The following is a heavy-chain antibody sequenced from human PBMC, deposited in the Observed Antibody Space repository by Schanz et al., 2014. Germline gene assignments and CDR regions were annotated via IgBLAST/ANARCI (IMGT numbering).Heavy chain of an antibody. J-gene: IGHJ4*02. CDR1: GYTFTSYD. CDR2: MNPNSGNP. V-gene: IGHV1-8*01. Sequence: QVLQVQSGSELKKPGASVKVSCTASGYTFTSYDINWVRQAPGQGLEWLGWMNPNSGNPGFAQKFRGRVTMTRNTSMSTAYIELHILTSEDTAVYYCARDGDFDYWGQGTLVTVSS. CDR3: ARDGDFDY.